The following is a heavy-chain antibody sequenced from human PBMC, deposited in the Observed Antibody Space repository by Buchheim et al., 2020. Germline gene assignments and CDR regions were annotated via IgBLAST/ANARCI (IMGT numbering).Heavy chain of an antibody. CDR2: IYYSGST. CDR3: ARIRGKYYYDSSGYYFNYYYGMDV. V-gene: IGHV4-59*01. D-gene: IGHD3-22*01. CDR1: GGSISSYY. Sequence: QVQLQESGPGLVKPSETLSLTCTVSGGSISSYYWSWIRQPPGKGLEWIGYIYYSGSTNYNPSLKSRVTISVDTSKNQFSLKLSSVTAADTAVYYCARIRGKYYYDSSGYYFNYYYGMDVWGQGTT. J-gene: IGHJ6*02.